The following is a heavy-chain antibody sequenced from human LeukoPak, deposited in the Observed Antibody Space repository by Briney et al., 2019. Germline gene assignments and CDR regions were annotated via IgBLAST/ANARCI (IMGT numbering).Heavy chain of an antibody. Sequence: PGGSLRLSCAASGFTVSSNYMSWVRQAPGKGLEWVSVIYSGGSTYYADSVKGRFTISRDNSKNTLYLQMNSLRAEDTAVYYCAGGPWRQWPPFDYWGQGTLVTVSS. CDR3: AGGPWRQWPPFDY. CDR2: IYSGGST. CDR1: GFTVSSNY. J-gene: IGHJ4*02. V-gene: IGHV3-53*01. D-gene: IGHD6-19*01.